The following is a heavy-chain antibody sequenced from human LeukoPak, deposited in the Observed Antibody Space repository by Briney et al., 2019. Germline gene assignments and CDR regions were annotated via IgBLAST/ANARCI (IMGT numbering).Heavy chain of an antibody. V-gene: IGHV3-21*04. J-gene: IGHJ1*01. CDR2: ISSSSSYI. D-gene: IGHD6-13*01. Sequence: GGSLRLSCAASGFTFSSYSMNWVRQAPGKGLEWVSSISSSSSYIYYADSVKGRFTISRDNAKNSLYLQMNSLRAEDTALYYCARDLSVAAAGIPASYFQHWGQGTLVTVSS. CDR3: ARDLSVAAAGIPASYFQH. CDR1: GFTFSSYS.